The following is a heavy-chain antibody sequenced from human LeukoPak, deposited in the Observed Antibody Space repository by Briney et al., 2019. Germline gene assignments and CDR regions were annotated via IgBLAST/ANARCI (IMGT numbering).Heavy chain of an antibody. CDR1: GYTFTGYY. CDR3: AREERRVGAFDI. D-gene: IGHD1-1*01. Sequence: ASVKVSCKASGYTFTGYYMHWVRQAPGQALEWMGWINPNSGGTNYAQKFQGRVTMTRDTSISTAYMELSRLRSDDTAVYYCAREERRVGAFDIWGQGTMVTVSS. CDR2: INPNSGGT. V-gene: IGHV1-2*02. J-gene: IGHJ3*02.